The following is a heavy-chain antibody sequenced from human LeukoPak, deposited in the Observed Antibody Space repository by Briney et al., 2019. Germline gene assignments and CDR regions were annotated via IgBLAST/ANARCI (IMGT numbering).Heavy chain of an antibody. CDR1: GFTFSSYA. J-gene: IGHJ3*02. Sequence: GRSLRLSSAASGFTFSSYAMHWVRQAPGKGLEWVAVISYDGSNKYYADSVKGRFTISRDNSKNTLYLQMNSLRAEDTAVYYCVGEGNSPIWGQGTMVTVSP. CDR3: VGEGNSPI. CDR2: ISYDGSNK. D-gene: IGHD4-23*01. V-gene: IGHV3-30-3*01.